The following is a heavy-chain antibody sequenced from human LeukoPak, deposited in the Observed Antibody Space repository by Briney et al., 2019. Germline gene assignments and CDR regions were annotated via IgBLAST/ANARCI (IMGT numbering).Heavy chain of an antibody. V-gene: IGHV3-7*01. Sequence: GGSLRLSCAASGFTVSSNYMSWVRQAPGKGLEWVANIKQDGSEKYYVDSVKGRFTISRDNAKNSLYLQMNSLRAEDTAVYYCAREEWELLRYYYYYMDVWGKGTTVTVSS. J-gene: IGHJ6*03. CDR2: IKQDGSEK. D-gene: IGHD1-26*01. CDR3: AREEWELLRYYYYYMDV. CDR1: GFTVSSNY.